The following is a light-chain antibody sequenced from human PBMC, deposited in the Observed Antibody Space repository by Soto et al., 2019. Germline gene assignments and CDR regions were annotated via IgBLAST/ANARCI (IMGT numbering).Light chain of an antibody. CDR1: QRVGSND. CDR2: GAS. CDR3: QQYASTRWT. Sequence: IVMTQSPATRSVSPGERATVSCRASQRVGSNDLAWYQQKPGQPPRLLIHGASSSASGIPDRFSGSGSGTAFTLTISRLQPEDFAVYYCQQYASTRWTFGQGTKVDIK. V-gene: IGKV3-20*01. J-gene: IGKJ1*01.